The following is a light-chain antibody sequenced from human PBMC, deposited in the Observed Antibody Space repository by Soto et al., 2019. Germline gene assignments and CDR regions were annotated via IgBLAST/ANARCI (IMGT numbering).Light chain of an antibody. J-gene: IGKJ1*01. CDR3: QQYGSLRT. Sequence: EIVLTQSPGTLSLSPVERATLSCMASQSVSSYYLAWYQQKPGQAPRLLIYAASSRATGIPDRFSGSGSGTDFTLTISRLEPEDFAVYYCQQYGSLRTFGQGTKVDIK. CDR1: QSVSSYY. V-gene: IGKV3-20*01. CDR2: AAS.